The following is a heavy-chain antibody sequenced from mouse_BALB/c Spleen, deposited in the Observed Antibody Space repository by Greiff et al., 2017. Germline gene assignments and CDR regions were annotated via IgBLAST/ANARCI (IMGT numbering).Heavy chain of an antibody. Sequence: EVKLEESGPGLVKPSQSLSLTCSVTGYSITSGYYWNWIRQFPGNKLEWMGYISYDGSNNYNPSLKNRISITRDTSKNQFFLKLNSVTTEDTATYYCARNYRYPYYFDYWGQGTTLTVSS. J-gene: IGHJ2*01. D-gene: IGHD2-14*01. CDR2: ISYDGSN. CDR1: GYSITSGYY. CDR3: ARNYRYPYYFDY. V-gene: IGHV3-6*02.